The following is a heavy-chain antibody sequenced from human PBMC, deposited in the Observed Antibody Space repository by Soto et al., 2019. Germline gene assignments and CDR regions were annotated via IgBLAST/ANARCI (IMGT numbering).Heavy chain of an antibody. CDR1: GFTFSSYW. CDR2: IKQDGSEK. J-gene: IGHJ4*02. Sequence: GGSLRLSCAASGFTFSSYWMSWVRQAPGKGLEWVANIKQDGSEKYYVGSVKGRFTISRDNAKNSLYLQMNSLRAEDTAVYYCARKLTPGDYAFDYWGQGTLVTVSS. V-gene: IGHV3-7*01. D-gene: IGHD4-17*01. CDR3: ARKLTPGDYAFDY.